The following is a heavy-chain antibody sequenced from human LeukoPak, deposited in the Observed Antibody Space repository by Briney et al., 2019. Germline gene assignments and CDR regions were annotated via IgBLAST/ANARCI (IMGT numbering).Heavy chain of an antibody. V-gene: IGHV4-31*03. CDR3: ARLAAAGPPVDY. CDR1: SGSISSGGYY. Sequence: PSQTLSLTCTVSSGSISSGGYYWGWIRQHPGKGLEWIGYIYYSGSTYYNPSLKSRVTISADTSKNQFSLKLSSVTAADTAVYYCARLAAAGPPVDYWGQGTLVTVSS. D-gene: IGHD6-13*01. CDR2: IYYSGST. J-gene: IGHJ4*02.